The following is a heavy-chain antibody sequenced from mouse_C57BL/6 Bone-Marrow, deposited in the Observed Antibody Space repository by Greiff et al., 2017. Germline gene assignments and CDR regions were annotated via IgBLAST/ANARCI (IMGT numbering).Heavy chain of an antibody. J-gene: IGHJ3*01. CDR2: IDPSDSYT. CDR3: ARLGYGNYVAWFAY. D-gene: IGHD2-10*02. V-gene: IGHV1-69*01. Sequence: QVQLQQPGAELVMPGASVKLSCKASGYTFTSYWMHWVKQRPGQGLEWIGEIDPSDSYTNYNQKFKGKSTLTVDKSSSTAYMQLSSLTSEDSAVYYCARLGYGNYVAWFAYWGQGTLVTVSA. CDR1: GYTFTSYW.